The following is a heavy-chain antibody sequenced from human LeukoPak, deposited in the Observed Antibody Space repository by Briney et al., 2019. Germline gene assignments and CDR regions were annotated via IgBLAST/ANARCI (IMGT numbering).Heavy chain of an antibody. D-gene: IGHD3-3*01. V-gene: IGHV3-30*18. CDR3: AKVSYYDFRWFDP. Sequence: QSGGSLRLSCAASGFTFSSYGMHWVRQAPGKGLEWVAVISYDGSNKYYADSVKGRFTISRDNSKNTLYLQMNSLRAEDTAVYYCAKVSYYDFRWFDPWGQGTLVTVSS. CDR1: GFTFSSYG. CDR2: ISYDGSNK. J-gene: IGHJ5*02.